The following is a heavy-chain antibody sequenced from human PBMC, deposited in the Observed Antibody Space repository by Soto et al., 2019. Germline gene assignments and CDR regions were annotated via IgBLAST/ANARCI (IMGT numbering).Heavy chain of an antibody. CDR2: IYPGDSDT. CDR3: ARHARVRADYYYYGGMDV. Sequence: GESLKISCKGSGYSFTSYWIGWVRQMPGKGLEWMGIIYPGDSDTRYSPSFQGQVTISADKSISTAYLQWSSLKASDTAMYYCARHARVRADYYYYGGMDVWGQGTTVTVSS. J-gene: IGHJ6*02. V-gene: IGHV5-51*01. D-gene: IGHD1-1*01. CDR1: GYSFTSYW.